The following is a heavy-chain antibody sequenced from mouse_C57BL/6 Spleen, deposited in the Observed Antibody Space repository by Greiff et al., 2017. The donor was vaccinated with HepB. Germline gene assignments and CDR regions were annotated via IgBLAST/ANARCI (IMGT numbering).Heavy chain of an antibody. V-gene: IGHV2-5*01. CDR3: AKGGDLGYYAMDY. Sequence: VQRVESGPGLVQPSQSLSITCTVSGFSFTSYGVHWVRQSPGKGLEWLGVIWRGGSTDYNAAFMSRLSITKDNSKSQVFFKMNSLQADDTAIYYCAKGGDLGYYAMDYWGQGTSVTVSS. CDR2: IWRGGST. J-gene: IGHJ4*01. CDR1: GFSFTSYG. D-gene: IGHD3-3*01.